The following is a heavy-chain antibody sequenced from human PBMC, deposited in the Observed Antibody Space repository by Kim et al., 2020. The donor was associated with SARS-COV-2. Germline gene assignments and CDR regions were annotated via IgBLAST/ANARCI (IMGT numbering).Heavy chain of an antibody. CDR3: AKVGTRAFDY. J-gene: IGHJ4*02. V-gene: IGHV4-34*01. Sequence: TNYTPAIRSQVNISVDTSKNQFFLNLSSLTAADTAVYYCAKVGTRAFDYWGQGTLVTVSS. CDR2: T. D-gene: IGHD1-7*01.